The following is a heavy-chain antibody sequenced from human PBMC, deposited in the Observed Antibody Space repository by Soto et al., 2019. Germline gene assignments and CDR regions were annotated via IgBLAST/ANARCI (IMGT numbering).Heavy chain of an antibody. CDR3: ARRISAWTYYFDY. CDR2: IFHSGIS. D-gene: IGHD6-6*01. Sequence: QLQLQESGSGLVKPSQTLSLTCAVSGGSITTVGYSWSWIRQPPGKGLEWIGYIFHSGISYSNPSLKGRVTMSVDGSKNRFSLRLSSVTAADTAVYYCARRISAWTYYFDYWGQGTLVTVSS. V-gene: IGHV4-30-2*01. CDR1: GGSITTVGYS. J-gene: IGHJ4*02.